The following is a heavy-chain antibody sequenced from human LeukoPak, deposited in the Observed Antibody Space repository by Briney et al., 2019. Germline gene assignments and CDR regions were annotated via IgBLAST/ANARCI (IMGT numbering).Heavy chain of an antibody. CDR1: GGSISRSSYY. V-gene: IGHV4-39*07. D-gene: IGHD4-23*01. CDR2: LYNTETT. CDR3: ARERSSSGGHSWFDP. J-gene: IGHJ5*02. Sequence: SETLSLTCSVSGGSISRSSYYWGWIRQPPGKGLEWIGSLYNTETTYYNPSLQSRVTISVDTSKNQLSLNLTSVTAADAAVYYCARERSSSGGHSWFDPWGQGTLVTVSS.